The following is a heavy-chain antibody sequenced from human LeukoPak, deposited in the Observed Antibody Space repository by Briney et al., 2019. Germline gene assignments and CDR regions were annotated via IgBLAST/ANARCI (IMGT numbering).Heavy chain of an antibody. CDR1: GFTFNTFA. J-gene: IGHJ5*02. V-gene: IGHV3-30-3*01. Sequence: GRSLRLSRAATGFTFNTFAMHWVRQAPGKGLEWLGLISYDGDKQIYPASVKGRFSFSRDNSNNTLYLQMNNLRPEDTALYYCARESHEGATRAYNWFDPWGQGTLVSVSS. CDR3: ARESHEGATRAYNWFDP. CDR2: ISYDGDKQ. D-gene: IGHD1-26*01.